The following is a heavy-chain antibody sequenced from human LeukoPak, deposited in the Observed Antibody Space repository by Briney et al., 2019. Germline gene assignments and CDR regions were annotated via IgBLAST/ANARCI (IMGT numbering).Heavy chain of an antibody. CDR3: ARALSADDLIN. J-gene: IGHJ4*02. Sequence: PSETLSLTCTVSGYSISSGYYWGWIRQPPGKGLEWIGYIYYSGSTNYNPSLKSRVTISVDTSKNQFSLKLSSVTAADTAVYYCARALSADDLINWGQGTLVTVSS. CDR2: IYYSGST. V-gene: IGHV4-61*01. CDR1: GYSISSGYY. D-gene: IGHD2/OR15-2a*01.